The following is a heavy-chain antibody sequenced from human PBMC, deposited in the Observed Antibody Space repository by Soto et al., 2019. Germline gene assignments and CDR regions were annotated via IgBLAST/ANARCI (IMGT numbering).Heavy chain of an antibody. CDR2: IYYSGST. CDR1: GGSLSSGGYY. D-gene: IGHD5-12*01. Sequence: QVQLQESGPGLVKPSQTLSLTCTVSGGSLSSGGYYWTWIRQHPGKGLEWIGYIYYSGSTSYNPSLTSRVTISVDTSKNQFSLKLSSVTAADTAVYYCARWLQFGSYYGMDVWGQGTTVTVSS. V-gene: IGHV4-31*03. CDR3: ARWLQFGSYYGMDV. J-gene: IGHJ6*02.